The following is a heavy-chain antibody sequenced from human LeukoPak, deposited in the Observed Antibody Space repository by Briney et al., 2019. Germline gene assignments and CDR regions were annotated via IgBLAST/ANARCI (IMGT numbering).Heavy chain of an antibody. Sequence: ASVKVSCKASGGTFSSYAISWVRQAPGQGLEWMGRIIPILGTANYAQKFQGRVTITTDESTSTAYMELSSLRSEDTAVYYCARSVYYYDSSGYYLHDDYWGQGTLVTVSS. CDR1: GGTFSSYA. J-gene: IGHJ4*02. D-gene: IGHD3-22*01. CDR3: ARSVYYYDSSGYYLHDDY. CDR2: IIPILGTA. V-gene: IGHV1-69*11.